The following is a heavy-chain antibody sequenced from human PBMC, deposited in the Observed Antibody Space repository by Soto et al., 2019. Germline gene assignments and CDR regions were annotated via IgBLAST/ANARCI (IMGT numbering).Heavy chain of an antibody. Sequence: QLQLQESGPGLVKPSETLSLTCTVSGGSISSSNYYWGWIRQPPGKGLEWIGSIYYTGSTYYNPYLKSRVTISVDTSKNQFSLNLNSATAADTAVYYCARHLFSSGGYMRYFFDSWGQGTRVTVSS. V-gene: IGHV4-39*01. CDR3: ARHLFSSGGYMRYFFDS. D-gene: IGHD6-19*01. J-gene: IGHJ4*02. CDR2: IYYTGST. CDR1: GGSISSSNYY.